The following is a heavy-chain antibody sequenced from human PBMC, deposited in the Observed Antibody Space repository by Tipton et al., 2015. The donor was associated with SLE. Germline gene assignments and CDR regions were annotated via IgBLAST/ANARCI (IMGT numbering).Heavy chain of an antibody. Sequence: TLSLTCAVSDYFITTGHYWGWIRQPPGKGLEWIGSVYHGGNAYYNPSLKGRVTISLDTSKNQFSLTLTSVTATDTAVYYCARRGVGAIYWYFDLWGRGTLVTVSS. D-gene: IGHD1-26*01. CDR1: DYFITTGHY. J-gene: IGHJ2*01. CDR3: ARRGVGAIYWYFDL. V-gene: IGHV4-38-2*01. CDR2: VYHGGNA.